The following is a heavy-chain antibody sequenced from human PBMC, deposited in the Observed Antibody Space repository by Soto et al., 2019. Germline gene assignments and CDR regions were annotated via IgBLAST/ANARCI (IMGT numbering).Heavy chain of an antibody. CDR2: INHSGST. D-gene: IGHD1-26*01. J-gene: IGHJ3*02. CDR3: ARGVIIVGTTGNAFDI. CDR1: GRSFSGYY. V-gene: IGHV4-34*01. Sequence: SETLSLTCAAYGRSFSGYYWSWIRQPPGKGLEWIGEINHSGSTNYNPSLKSRVTISVDTSKNQFSLKLSSVTAADTAVYYCARGVIIVGTTGNAFDIWGQGIMVTVSS.